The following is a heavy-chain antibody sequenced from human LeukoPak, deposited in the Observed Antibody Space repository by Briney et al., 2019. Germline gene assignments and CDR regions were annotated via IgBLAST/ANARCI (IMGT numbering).Heavy chain of an antibody. D-gene: IGHD3-3*01. CDR1: GGSISSGGYY. CDR3: ARSSWSGYYYFDY. Sequence: PSQTLSLTCTVSGGSISSGGYYWSWIRQPPGKGLEWIGYIYHSGSTYYNPSLKSRVTISVDRSKNQFSLKLSSVTAADTAVYYCARSSWSGYYYFDYWGQGTLVTVSS. CDR2: IYHSGST. J-gene: IGHJ4*02. V-gene: IGHV4-30-2*01.